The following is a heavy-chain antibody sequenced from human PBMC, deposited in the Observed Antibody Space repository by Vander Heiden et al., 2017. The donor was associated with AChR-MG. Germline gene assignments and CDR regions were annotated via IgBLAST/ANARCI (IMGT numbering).Heavy chain of an antibody. CDR2: IYSGGST. CDR1: GFTVSSTY. D-gene: IGHD6-13*01. J-gene: IGHJ5*02. CDR3: AREVRRAIAAARPNWFDP. V-gene: IGHV3-66*01. Sequence: EVQLVESGGGLVQPGGSLRLSCAASGFTVSSTYMSWVRQAPGKGLEWVSVIYSGGSTYYADSVKGRFTISRDNSKNTLYLQMNSLRAEDTAVYYCAREVRRAIAAARPNWFDPWGQGTLVTVSS.